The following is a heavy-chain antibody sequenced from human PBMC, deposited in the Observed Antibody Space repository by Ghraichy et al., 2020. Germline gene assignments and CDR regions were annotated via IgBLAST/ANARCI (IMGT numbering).Heavy chain of an antibody. CDR2: IYYSGST. CDR1: GGSISSSSYY. V-gene: IGHV4-39*01. D-gene: IGHD4-17*01. J-gene: IGHJ4*02. Sequence: SETLSLTCTVSGGSISSSSYYWGWIRQPPGKGLEWIGSIYYSGSTYYNPSLKSRVTISVDTSKNQFSLKLSSVTAADTAVYYCATRLGGDYSPPVFLVYWGQGTLVTVSS. CDR3: ATRLGGDYSPPVFLVY.